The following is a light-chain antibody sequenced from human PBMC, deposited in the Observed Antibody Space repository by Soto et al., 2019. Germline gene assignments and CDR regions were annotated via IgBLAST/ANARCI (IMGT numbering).Light chain of an antibody. CDR1: SSDVGAYNY. Sequence: QSALTQPASVSGSPGQSITISCTGTSSDVGAYNYVSWYQQYPGKAPKLMIYGVTNRPSGVSNRFSGSKTGNTASLTISGLQAEDEADYYCFSHRGGDSHVFGPGTQLTVL. CDR2: GVT. CDR3: FSHRGGDSHV. J-gene: IGLJ1*01. V-gene: IGLV2-14*01.